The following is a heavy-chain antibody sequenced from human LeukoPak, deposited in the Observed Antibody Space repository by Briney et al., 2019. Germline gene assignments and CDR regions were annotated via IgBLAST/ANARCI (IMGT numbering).Heavy chain of an antibody. CDR3: AKSLSDFWSGLDY. V-gene: IGHV3-23*01. J-gene: IGHJ4*02. D-gene: IGHD3-3*01. CDR1: GFTFSSYA. Sequence: QPGRSLRLSCTASGFTFSSYAMNWVRQAPGKGLEWVSGISDSGGSTYFADSVKGRFTISRDNSKNTLYLQMNSLRAEDTAIYYCAKSLSDFWSGLDYWGQGTLVTVSS. CDR2: ISDSGGST.